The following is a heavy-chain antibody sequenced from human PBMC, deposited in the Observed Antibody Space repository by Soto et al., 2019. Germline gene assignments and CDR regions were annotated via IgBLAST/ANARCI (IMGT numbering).Heavy chain of an antibody. Sequence: LSLTCTVSGGSISSYYWSWIRQPPGKGLEWIGYIYYSGSTNYNPSLKSRVTISVDTSKNQFSLKLSSVTAADTAVYYCARRGGPGFDYWGQGTLVTVSS. CDR2: IYYSGST. CDR1: GGSISSYY. V-gene: IGHV4-59*08. D-gene: IGHD2-15*01. J-gene: IGHJ4*02. CDR3: ARRGGPGFDY.